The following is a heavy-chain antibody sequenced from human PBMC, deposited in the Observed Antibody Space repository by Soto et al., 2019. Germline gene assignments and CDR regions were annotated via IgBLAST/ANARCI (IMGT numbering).Heavy chain of an antibody. CDR1: GFTVSSNY. CDR3: AKGVPGIAVAGTGYFQH. Sequence: GGSLRLSCAASGFTVSSNYMSWVRQDPGKGLEWVSGISGSGDSTYYADSVKGRFTISRDNSKNTLYLQMNSLRAEDTAVYYCAKGVPGIAVAGTGYFQHWGQGTLVTVSS. D-gene: IGHD6-19*01. CDR2: ISGSGDST. V-gene: IGHV3-23*01. J-gene: IGHJ1*01.